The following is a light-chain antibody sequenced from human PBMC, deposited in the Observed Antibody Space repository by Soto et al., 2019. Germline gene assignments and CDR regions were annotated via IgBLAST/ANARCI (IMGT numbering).Light chain of an antibody. V-gene: IGKV1-39*01. CDR3: QQSYSTPGT. CDR1: QSIDKY. J-gene: IGKJ1*01. Sequence: DIQMTQSPSSLSASVGDRITITCRASQSIDKYLNWYQEKPGKAPKLLIYAASSLHNGVPSRFSGSGSGTYFTLNVSGLQPEDFASYYCQQSYSTPGTFGQGTKVEI. CDR2: AAS.